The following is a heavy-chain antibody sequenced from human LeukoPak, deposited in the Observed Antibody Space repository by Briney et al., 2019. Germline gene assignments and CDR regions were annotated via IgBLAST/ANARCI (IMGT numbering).Heavy chain of an antibody. V-gene: IGHV6-1*01. D-gene: IGHD5-24*01. J-gene: IGHJ4*02. CDR1: GDSVSSNSAA. CDR2: TYYRSKWYN. Sequence: SQTLSLTCAISGDSVSSNSAAWNWIRQSPSRGLEWLGRTYYRSKWYNDYAVSVKSRITINPDTSKNQFSLKLSSVTAADTAVYYCARDWGGGGYFFDYWGQGTLVTVSS. CDR3: ARDWGGGGYFFDY.